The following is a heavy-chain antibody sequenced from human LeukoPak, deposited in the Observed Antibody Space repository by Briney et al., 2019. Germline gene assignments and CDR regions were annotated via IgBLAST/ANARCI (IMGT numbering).Heavy chain of an antibody. V-gene: IGHV3-23*01. D-gene: IGHD3-22*01. Sequence: PGGSLRLSCAASGFPFSSYAMNWVRQAPGKGLEWVSALSGSGSSTYYADSVKGRFTISRDNSKNTLYLQMSSLRAEDTAVYCCAKDDTYDSSGYFDYWGQGTLVTVSS. CDR1: GFPFSSYA. CDR3: AKDDTYDSSGYFDY. CDR2: LSGSGSST. J-gene: IGHJ4*02.